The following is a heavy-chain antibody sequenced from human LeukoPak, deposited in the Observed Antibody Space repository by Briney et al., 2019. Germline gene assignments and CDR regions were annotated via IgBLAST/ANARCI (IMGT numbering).Heavy chain of an antibody. CDR2: ISGSGGST. Sequence: GGSLSLSCAASGFTFSSYAMSWVRQAPGKGLEWVSAISGSGGSTYYADSVKGRFTISRDNAKNSLYLRMNSLRAEDTAVYYCATIAVAGYHFDNWGQGTLVTVSS. CDR1: GFTFSSYA. J-gene: IGHJ4*02. D-gene: IGHD6-19*01. V-gene: IGHV3-23*01. CDR3: ATIAVAGYHFDN.